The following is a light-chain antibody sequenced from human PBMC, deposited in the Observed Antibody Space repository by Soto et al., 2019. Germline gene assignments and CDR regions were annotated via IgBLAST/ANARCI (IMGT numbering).Light chain of an antibody. CDR1: STDIGTYSR. J-gene: IGLJ2*01. V-gene: IGLV2-14*02. CDR2: DVT. Sequence: QSVLTQPASVSGSPGQSITISCTGTSTDIGTYSRVSWYLQYPGKAPKLMIYDVTKRPSGVSNRFSGSKSGNTASLTISGLQAEDEADYYCSSFTTSSTVLFGGGTKVTVL. CDR3: SSFTTSSTVL.